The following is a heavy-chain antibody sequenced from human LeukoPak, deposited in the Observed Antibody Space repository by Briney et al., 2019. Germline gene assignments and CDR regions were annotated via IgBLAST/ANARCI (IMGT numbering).Heavy chain of an antibody. CDR3: ARDSSGYYSDFDY. CDR1: GFTFSDYH. CDR2: ISSSGSTI. V-gene: IGHV3-11*01. J-gene: IGHJ4*02. Sequence: GGSLRLSCAASGFTFSDYHMSWIRQAPGKAREWLSYISSSGSTIYYADSVKGRFTISRDNAKNSLYLQMNSLRAEDTAVYYSARDSSGYYSDFDYWGQGTLVTVSS. D-gene: IGHD3-22*01.